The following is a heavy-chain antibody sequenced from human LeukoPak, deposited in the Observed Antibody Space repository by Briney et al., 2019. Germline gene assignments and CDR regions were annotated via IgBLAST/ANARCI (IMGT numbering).Heavy chain of an antibody. J-gene: IGHJ4*02. CDR1: GFTFSSYA. V-gene: IGHV3-30-3*01. CDR3: ARDRMGLTSLGRSALDS. D-gene: IGHD4/OR15-4a*01. Sequence: GGSLRLSCAASGFTFSSYAMHWVRQAPGKGLEWVAVISYDGSNKYYADSVKGRFTISRDNSENALYLQMNSLRAEDTAIYYCARDRMGLTSLGRSALDSWGQGILVIVSS. CDR2: ISYDGSNK.